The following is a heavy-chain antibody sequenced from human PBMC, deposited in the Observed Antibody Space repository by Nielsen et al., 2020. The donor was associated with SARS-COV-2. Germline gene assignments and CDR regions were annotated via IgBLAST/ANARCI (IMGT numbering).Heavy chain of an antibody. CDR3: AKVGGGIPDY. J-gene: IGHJ4*02. CDR1: KFTFDHYA. CDR2: ISWNSGNT. V-gene: IGHV3-9*01. D-gene: IGHD3-16*02. Sequence: GGSLRLSCAASKFTFDHYAMHWVRQAPGKGLEWVSGISWNSGNTGYADSVKGRFTISRDNAKNSLYLQMNSLRAEDTALYYCAKVGGGIPDYWGQGTLVTVSS.